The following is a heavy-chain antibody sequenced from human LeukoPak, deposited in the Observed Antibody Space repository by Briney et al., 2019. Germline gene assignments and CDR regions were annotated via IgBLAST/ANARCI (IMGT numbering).Heavy chain of an antibody. CDR1: GYTFTSYD. J-gene: IGHJ6*03. CDR3: ARVDSSGYYYYYYYMDV. Sequence: GASVKVSCKASGYTFTSYDINWVRQATGQGLEWMGWMNPNSGNTGYAQKFQGRVTITRNTSISTAYMELSSLRSEDTAVYYCARVDSSGYYYYYYYMDVWGKGTTVTISS. V-gene: IGHV1-8*02. CDR2: MNPNSGNT. D-gene: IGHD3-22*01.